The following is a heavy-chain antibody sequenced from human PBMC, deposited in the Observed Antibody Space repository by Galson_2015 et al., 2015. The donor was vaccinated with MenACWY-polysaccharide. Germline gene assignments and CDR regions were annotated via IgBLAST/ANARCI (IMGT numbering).Heavy chain of an antibody. CDR2: MNPNSGNT. Sequence: SVKVSGKASGYTFSSYDINWVRQATGQRLEWMGWMNPNSGNTGYAQKFQGRVTMTRNTSISTAYMELSSLTSEDTAVYYCARGRRDTAVAAPAAVLLDYWGQGILVTVSS. J-gene: IGHJ4*02. CDR1: GYTFSSYD. CDR3: ARGRRDTAVAAPAAVLLDY. V-gene: IGHV1-8*01. D-gene: IGHD6-19*01.